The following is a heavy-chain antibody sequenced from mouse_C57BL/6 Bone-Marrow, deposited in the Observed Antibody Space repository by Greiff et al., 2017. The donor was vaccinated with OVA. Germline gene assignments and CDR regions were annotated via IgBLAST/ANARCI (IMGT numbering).Heavy chain of an antibody. J-gene: IGHJ2*01. CDR1: GYTFTSYW. Sequence: QVQLQQPGAELVKPGASVKLSCKASGYTFTSYWMQWVKQRPGQGLEWIGEIDPSDSYTNYNQKFKGKATLTVDTSSSTAYMQRSSLTSDDSAVYYCAREEDYYGSPYDWGQGTTLTVSS. CDR3: AREEDYYGSPYD. D-gene: IGHD1-1*01. V-gene: IGHV1-50*01. CDR2: IDPSDSYT.